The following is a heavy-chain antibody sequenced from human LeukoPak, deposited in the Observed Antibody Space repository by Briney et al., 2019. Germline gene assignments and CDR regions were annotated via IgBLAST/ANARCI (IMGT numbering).Heavy chain of an antibody. CDR3: ARQAGTDGPIGY. V-gene: IGHV4-34*01. D-gene: IGHD1-1*01. CDR2: INHSGST. CDR1: GGSFSGYY. Sequence: PSETLSLTCAVYGGSFSGYYWSWIRQPPGKGLEWIGEINHSGSTNYNPSLKSRVTISVDTSKNQFSLKLSSVTAADTAVYYCARQAGTDGPIGYWGQGTLVTVSS. J-gene: IGHJ4*02.